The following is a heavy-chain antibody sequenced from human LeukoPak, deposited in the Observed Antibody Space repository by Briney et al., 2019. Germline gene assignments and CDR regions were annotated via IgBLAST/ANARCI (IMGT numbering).Heavy chain of an antibody. CDR1: GYTFTSYD. V-gene: IGHV1-8*01. Sequence: ASVKVSCKASGYTFTSYDINWVRQAAGQGLEWMGWMNPNSGNTGYAQKFQGRVTMTRNTSISTAYMELSSLRSEDTAVYYCARGLEYQLLFKYYYYYYMDVWGKGTTVTVSS. CDR2: MNPNSGNT. J-gene: IGHJ6*03. CDR3: ARGLEYQLLFKYYYYYYMDV. D-gene: IGHD2-2*01.